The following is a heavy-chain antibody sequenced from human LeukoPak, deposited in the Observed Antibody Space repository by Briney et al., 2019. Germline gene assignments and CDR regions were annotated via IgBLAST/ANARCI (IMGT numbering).Heavy chain of an antibody. D-gene: IGHD1-7*01. CDR2: TYYSSKWND. CDR3: AREVGFTGITDAFDI. Sequence: SQTLSLTCAISGDSVSSNSGAWNWIRQSPARGLEWLGRTYYSSKWNDNYAVSVKSRLTINPDTSKNQFSLQLNSVTPDDTAVYFCAREVGFTGITDAFDIWGQGTMVTVSS. J-gene: IGHJ3*02. V-gene: IGHV6-1*01. CDR1: GDSVSSNSGA.